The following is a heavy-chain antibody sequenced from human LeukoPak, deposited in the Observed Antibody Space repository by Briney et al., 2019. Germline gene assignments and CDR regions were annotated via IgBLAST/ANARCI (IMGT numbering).Heavy chain of an antibody. D-gene: IGHD6-19*01. CDR1: GFTFSSYE. J-gene: IGHJ3*02. V-gene: IGHV3-48*03. CDR2: ISSSGSTI. Sequence: PGGSLRLSCAASGFTFSSYEMNWVRQAPGKGLEWVSYISSSGSTIYYADSVKGRFTISRDNAKNSLYLQMNSLRAEDTAVYYCARDYRYSSGPGAFDIWGQGTMVTVSS. CDR3: ARDYRYSSGPGAFDI.